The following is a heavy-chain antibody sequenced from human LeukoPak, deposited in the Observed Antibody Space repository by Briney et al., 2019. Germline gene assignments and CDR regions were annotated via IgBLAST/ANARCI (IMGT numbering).Heavy chain of an antibody. CDR1: GYTFTSYG. J-gene: IGHJ4*02. CDR2: ISAYNGNT. Sequence: ASVKVSCKASGYTFTSYGISWVRQAPGQGLEWMGWISAYNGNTNYAQKLQGRVTMTTDTSTSTAYMELRSLRSDDTAVYYCAQYYYDSSGYYYFDYWGQGNLVTVSS. V-gene: IGHV1-18*01. CDR3: AQYYYDSSGYYYFDY. D-gene: IGHD3-22*01.